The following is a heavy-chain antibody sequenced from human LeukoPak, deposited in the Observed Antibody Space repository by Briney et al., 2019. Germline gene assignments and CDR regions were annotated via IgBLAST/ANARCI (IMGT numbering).Heavy chain of an antibody. V-gene: IGHV1-69*06. Sequence: GASVKVSCKASGGTFSGYAISWVRQAPGQGLEWMGRIIPIFGTANYAQKFQGRVTITADKSTSTAYMELSSLRSEDTAVYYCARDSALWFGERFDYWGQGTLVTVSS. D-gene: IGHD3-10*01. CDR1: GGTFSGYA. CDR2: IIPIFGTA. CDR3: ARDSALWFGERFDY. J-gene: IGHJ4*02.